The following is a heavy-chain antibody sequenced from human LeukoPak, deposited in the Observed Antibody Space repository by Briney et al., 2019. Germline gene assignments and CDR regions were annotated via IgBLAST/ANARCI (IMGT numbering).Heavy chain of an antibody. J-gene: IGHJ4*02. V-gene: IGHV4-59*08. CDR2: SYFTGNP. D-gene: IGHD4-23*01. CDR3: AGLRSTVAWASFDY. Sequence: SETLSLTCIVSGSISSYYWTWIRQPPGKGLEWIGHSYFTGNPNYNLSLKSRVTISVDPPKNQFSLKLTSVTAADTAVYYCAGLRSTVAWASFDYWGQGILVTVSS. CDR1: GSISSYY.